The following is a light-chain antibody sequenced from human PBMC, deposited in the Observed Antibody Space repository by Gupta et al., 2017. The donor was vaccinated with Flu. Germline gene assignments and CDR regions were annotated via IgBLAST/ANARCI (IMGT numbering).Light chain of an antibody. J-gene: IGLJ3*02. CDR1: YSNIGAGYD. CDR3: QSYDSSRSGWV. CDR2: INS. V-gene: IGLV1-40*01. Sequence: SVLTQPPSVSGAPGQRVTIACTGSYSNIGAGYDVHWYQQLPGTAPKLLIYINSDRPSGVPDRFSGSKSGTSASLAITGLQAEDEADYYCQSYDSSRSGWVFGGGTKLTVL.